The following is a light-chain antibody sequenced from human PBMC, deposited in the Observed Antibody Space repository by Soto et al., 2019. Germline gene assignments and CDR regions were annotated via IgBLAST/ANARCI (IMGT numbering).Light chain of an antibody. V-gene: IGKV1-12*01. CDR2: ATS. CDR1: QGISGW. CDR3: LQSNNFPPLT. J-gene: IGKJ4*01. Sequence: MQMTQSPSSVSASVGDRVTITCRASQGISGWLAWYQQKPGKAPKLLIYATSTLQSGVPPRFSGSASGTDFTLTISSLQPEDFATYYCLQSNNFPPLTFGGGTKVEIE.